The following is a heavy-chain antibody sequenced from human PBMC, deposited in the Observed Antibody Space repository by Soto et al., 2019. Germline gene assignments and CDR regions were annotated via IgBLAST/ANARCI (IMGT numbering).Heavy chain of an antibody. CDR3: ARVGSSGGGVDY. CDR1: GYTFTSYD. Sequence: QVQLVQSGAEVKKPGASVKVSCKTSGYTFTSYDINWVRQATGQGLEWMGWMNPNSGNTGYAQKFQGRVTMPRTTSISTAYMDLSSLRAGYRPVYYCARVGSSGGGVDYGGQGTLSPSPQ. J-gene: IGHJ4*02. D-gene: IGHD6-19*01. V-gene: IGHV1-8*01. CDR2: MNPNSGNT.